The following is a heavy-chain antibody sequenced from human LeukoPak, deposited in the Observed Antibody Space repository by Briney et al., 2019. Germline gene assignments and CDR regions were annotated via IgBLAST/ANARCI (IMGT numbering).Heavy chain of an antibody. CDR3: ARDMAPDYYDSSGYSQVGDY. D-gene: IGHD3-22*01. Sequence: PGGSLRPSCAASGFTFSSYSMNWVRQAPGKGLEWVSSISSSSSYIYYADSVKGRFTISRDNAKNSLYLQMNSLRAEDTAVYYCARDMAPDYYDSSGYSQVGDYWGQGTLVTVSS. J-gene: IGHJ4*02. CDR1: GFTFSSYS. V-gene: IGHV3-21*01. CDR2: ISSSSSYI.